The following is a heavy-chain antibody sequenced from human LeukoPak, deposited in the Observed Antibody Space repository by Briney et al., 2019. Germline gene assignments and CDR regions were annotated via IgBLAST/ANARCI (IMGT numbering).Heavy chain of an antibody. CDR2: ISGSGGST. D-gene: IGHD2-2*01. Sequence: PGGSLRLSCAASGFTFSSYAMSWVRQAPGKGLEWVSAISGSGGSTYYADSVKGRFTISRDNAKNSLYLQMNSLRAEDTAVYYCAKERIRCTSTTCYPDAFDIWGQGTVVTVSS. V-gene: IGHV3-23*01. J-gene: IGHJ3*02. CDR1: GFTFSSYA. CDR3: AKERIRCTSTTCYPDAFDI.